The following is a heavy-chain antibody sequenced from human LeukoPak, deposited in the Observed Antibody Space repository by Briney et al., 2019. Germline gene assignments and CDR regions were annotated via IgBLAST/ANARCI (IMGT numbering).Heavy chain of an antibody. CDR2: IYYSGST. V-gene: IGHV4-30-4*08. Sequence: SETLSLTCTVSGGSLSSGDYYWSWIRQPPGKGLDWIGYIYYSGSTYYNPSLKSRVTISVDTSKNQFSLKLSSVTAADTAVYYCARLGSGSDTTYDYWGQGTLVTVSS. CDR1: GGSLSSGDYY. CDR3: ARLGSGSDTTYDY. J-gene: IGHJ4*02. D-gene: IGHD3-10*01.